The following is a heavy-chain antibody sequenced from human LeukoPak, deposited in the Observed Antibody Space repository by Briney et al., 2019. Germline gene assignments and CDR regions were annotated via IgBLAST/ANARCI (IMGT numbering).Heavy chain of an antibody. V-gene: IGHV1-69*06. D-gene: IGHD4-17*01. Sequence: SVKVSCKASGYTFTSYYMHWVRQAPGQGLEWMGGIIPIFGTANYAQKFQGRVTITADKSTSTAYMELSSLRSEDTAAYYCARGTTVIDDAFDIWGQGTMVTVSS. J-gene: IGHJ3*02. CDR3: ARGTTVIDDAFDI. CDR2: IIPIFGTA. CDR1: GYTFTSYY.